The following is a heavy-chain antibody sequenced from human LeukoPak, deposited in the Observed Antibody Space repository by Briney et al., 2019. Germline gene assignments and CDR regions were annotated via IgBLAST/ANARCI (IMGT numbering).Heavy chain of an antibody. V-gene: IGHV3-53*01. CDR2: IYNGGTT. J-gene: IGHJ6*02. Sequence: GGSLRLSCAVSGYSVSVYYMSWVRQAPGKGLEWLSVIYNGGTTYYADSVKGRFTISGDNSGNTVNLQMNSLRAEDTAVYYCARAPPYYYDSRGYHYERGNYFYGMDVWGRGTTVIVSS. CDR1: GYSVSVYY. CDR3: ARAPPYYYDSRGYHYERGNYFYGMDV. D-gene: IGHD3-22*01.